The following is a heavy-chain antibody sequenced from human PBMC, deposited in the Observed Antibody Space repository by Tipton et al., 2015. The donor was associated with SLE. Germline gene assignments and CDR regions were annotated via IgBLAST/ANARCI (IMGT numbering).Heavy chain of an antibody. Sequence: SLRLSCAASGFTVSSNYMNWVRQAPGKGLEWVSVIYSGGNTNYADSVKGRFTISRDNSKNMLYLQMNSLGTEDTAVYYCARAPSGRVVGTPTGHGYWGQGTLVTVSS. CDR3: ARAPSGRVVGTPTGHGY. V-gene: IGHV3-53*05. J-gene: IGHJ4*02. CDR1: GFTVSSNY. D-gene: IGHD1-26*01. CDR2: IYSGGNT.